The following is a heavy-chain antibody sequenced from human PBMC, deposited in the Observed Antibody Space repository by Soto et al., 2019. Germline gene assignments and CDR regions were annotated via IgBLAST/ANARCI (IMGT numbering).Heavy chain of an antibody. V-gene: IGHV4-30-4*01. Sequence: QVQLQESGPGLVKHSQTLSLTCTVSGGSISSGDYYWSWIRQPPGKGLEWIGYIYYSGSTYYNPSLKSRVTISVDTSKNQFSLELSSVTAADTAVYYCVQGDYYYYGMDVWGQGTTVTVSS. D-gene: IGHD3-16*01. J-gene: IGHJ6*02. CDR1: GGSISSGDYY. CDR2: IYYSGST. CDR3: VQGDYYYYGMDV.